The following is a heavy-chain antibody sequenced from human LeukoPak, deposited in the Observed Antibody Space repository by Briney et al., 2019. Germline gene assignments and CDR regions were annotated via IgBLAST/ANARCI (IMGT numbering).Heavy chain of an antibody. D-gene: IGHD1-1*01. CDR2: IRSKTEGETE. CDR1: RITFRNAW. V-gene: IGHV3-15*01. Sequence: GGSLRLSCAVSRITFRNAWMSWVRRAPGKGLEWVARIRSKTEGETEEYAASVKGRFTISRDDSRSRLYLQMNSLKTEDTAVYYCATGVVTGTSRWGQGTLVTVSS. J-gene: IGHJ4*02. CDR3: ATGVVTGTSR.